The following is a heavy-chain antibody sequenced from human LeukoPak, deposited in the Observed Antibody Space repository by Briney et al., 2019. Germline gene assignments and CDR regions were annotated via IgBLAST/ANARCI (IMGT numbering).Heavy chain of an antibody. D-gene: IGHD4-17*01. J-gene: IGHJ4*02. Sequence: SETLSLTCTVSGGSISSGDYYWSWIRQPPGKGLEWIGYIYYSGSTYYNPSLKSRVTISVDTSKNQFSLKLSSVTAADTAVYHCARAATSFYGDPGAFDYWGQGTLVTVSS. CDR3: ARAATSFYGDPGAFDY. V-gene: IGHV4-30-4*01. CDR1: GGSISSGDYY. CDR2: IYYSGST.